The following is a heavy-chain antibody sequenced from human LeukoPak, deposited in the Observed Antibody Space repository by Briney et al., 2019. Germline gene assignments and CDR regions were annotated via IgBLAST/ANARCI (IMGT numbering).Heavy chain of an antibody. D-gene: IGHD4-17*01. J-gene: IGHJ6*03. CDR2: IIPIFGTA. CDR3: ARSGDSRYYYYMDV. Sequence: SVKVSCKASGGTFSSYAISWVRQAPGQGLEWMGGIIPIFGTANYAQKFQGRVTITADKSTSTAYMELSSLRSEDTAVYYCARSGDSRYYYYMDVWGKGTTVTVSS. V-gene: IGHV1-69*06. CDR1: GGTFSSYA.